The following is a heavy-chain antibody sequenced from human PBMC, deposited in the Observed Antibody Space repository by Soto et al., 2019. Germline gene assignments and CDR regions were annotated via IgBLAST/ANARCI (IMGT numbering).Heavy chain of an antibody. CDR1: GGSISSGAYY. CDR2: IYYSGTT. J-gene: IGHJ3*02. CDR3: ARNPSHLCASTSCHAFDI. V-gene: IGHV4-31*03. Sequence: KASETLSLTCSVSGGSISSGAYYWNWIRQHPRKGLEWIGYIYYSGTTYYNPSLGSRVSISADTSKNQFSLKLNSVTVADTAVYYCARNPSHLCASTSCHAFDIWCQGTMVTGS. D-gene: IGHD2-2*01.